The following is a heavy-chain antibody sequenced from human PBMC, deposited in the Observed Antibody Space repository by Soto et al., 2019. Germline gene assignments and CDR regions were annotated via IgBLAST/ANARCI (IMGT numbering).Heavy chain of an antibody. D-gene: IGHD3-3*01. Sequence: QMQLVQSGPEVKKPGTSVKVSCKASGFTFTSSAMQWVRQARGQCLEWIGWIVVGSGNTNYAQKFQERVTITRDMSTSTAYMELSSLRSEDTAVYYCAAGGDDFWSKGYYYYMDVWGKGTTVTVSS. CDR3: AAGGDDFWSKGYYYYMDV. CDR1: GFTFTSSA. CDR2: IVVGSGNT. J-gene: IGHJ6*03. V-gene: IGHV1-58*02.